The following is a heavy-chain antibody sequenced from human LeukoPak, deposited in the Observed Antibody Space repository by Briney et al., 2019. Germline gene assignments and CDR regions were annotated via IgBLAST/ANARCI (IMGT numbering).Heavy chain of an antibody. V-gene: IGHV3-30-3*01. Sequence: GGSLRLSCAASGFTFSSYAMHWVRQARKGLEWVAVISYDGSNKDYADPVKGRLTISRDNSKNTVYLQMNSLRTEDTAVYYCARNLATIRHYFDYWGQGTLVTVSS. CDR2: ISYDGSNK. J-gene: IGHJ4*02. CDR3: ARNLATIRHYFDY. D-gene: IGHD5-24*01. CDR1: GFTFSSYA.